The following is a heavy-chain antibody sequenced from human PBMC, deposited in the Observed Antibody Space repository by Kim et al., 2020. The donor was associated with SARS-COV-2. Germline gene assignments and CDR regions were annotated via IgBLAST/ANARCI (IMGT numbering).Heavy chain of an antibody. V-gene: IGHV3-33*01. D-gene: IGHD6-19*01. J-gene: IGHJ6*03. CDR1: GFTFSSYG. Sequence: GGSLRLSCAASGFTFSSYGMHWVRQAPGKGLEWVAVIWYDGSNKYYADSVKGRFTISRDNSKNTLYLQMNSLRAEDTAVYYCSRDTGYSSGWYSRSYYYMDVWGKGTTVTVSS. CDR2: IWYDGSNK. CDR3: SRDTGYSSGWYSRSYYYMDV.